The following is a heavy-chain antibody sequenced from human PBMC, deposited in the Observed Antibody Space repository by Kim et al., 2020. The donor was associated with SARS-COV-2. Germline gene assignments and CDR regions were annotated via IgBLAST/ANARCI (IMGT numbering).Heavy chain of an antibody. J-gene: IGHJ4*02. V-gene: IGHV5-51*01. Sequence: SPSFQSQVTISADKSISTAYLQWSSLKASDTAMYYCARSLMVRGVITDYWGQGTLVTVSS. D-gene: IGHD3-10*01. CDR3: ARSLMVRGVITDY.